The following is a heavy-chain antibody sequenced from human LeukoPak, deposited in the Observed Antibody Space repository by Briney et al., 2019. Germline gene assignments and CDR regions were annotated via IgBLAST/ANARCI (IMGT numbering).Heavy chain of an antibody. CDR1: GYTFSSYA. Sequence: ASVKVSCKASGYTFSSYAMYWVRQAPGQRLEWMGWINAGNGNTKYSQKFQGRVTITRDTSASTAYMELSSLRSEDTAVYYCARDIQTRLVITYGMDVWGQGTTVTVSS. J-gene: IGHJ6*02. CDR2: INAGNGNT. D-gene: IGHD3-9*01. V-gene: IGHV1-3*01. CDR3: ARDIQTRLVITYGMDV.